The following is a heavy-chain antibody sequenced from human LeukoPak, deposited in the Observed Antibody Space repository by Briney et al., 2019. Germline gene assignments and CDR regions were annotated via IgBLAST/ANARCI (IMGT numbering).Heavy chain of an antibody. Sequence: VASVKVSCKASGYTFTSYDINWVRQATGQGLEWMGWMNPNSGNTGYAQKFQGRVTMTRNTSISTAYMELSSLRSEDTAVYYCARDGPHDYGMDVWGQGTTVTVSS. J-gene: IGHJ6*02. CDR1: GYTFTSYD. V-gene: IGHV1-8*01. D-gene: IGHD3-16*01. CDR3: ARDGPHDYGMDV. CDR2: MNPNSGNT.